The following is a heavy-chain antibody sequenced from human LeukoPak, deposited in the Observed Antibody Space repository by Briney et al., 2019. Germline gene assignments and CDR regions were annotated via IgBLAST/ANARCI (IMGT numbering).Heavy chain of an antibody. CDR1: GGSISSGTYY. D-gene: IGHD6-13*01. V-gene: IGHV4-39*01. Sequence: PSETLSLTCTVSGGSISSGTYYWGWIRQPPGKGLEWIGIIYSSGSTFYNPSLKSRVTLSADTSRSQFSLNLNSVTAADTALYYCARLLNTAVGPPSLHYYYIDVWGKGTTVTVSS. CDR3: ARLLNTAVGPPSLHYYYIDV. J-gene: IGHJ6*03. CDR2: IYSSGST.